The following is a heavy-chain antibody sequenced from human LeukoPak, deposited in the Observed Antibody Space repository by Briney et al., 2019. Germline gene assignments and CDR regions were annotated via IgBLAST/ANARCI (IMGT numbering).Heavy chain of an antibody. J-gene: IGHJ5*02. CDR1: GYPLTSCG. V-gene: IGHV1-18*01. D-gene: IGHD2-2*02. CDR2: ISAYNGNK. Sequence: ASVKVSCGASGYPLTSCGISWVRQAPGQGLEWMGWISAYNGNKNYAQKLQGRVTMTTETSTSTAYMELRSLRSDDTAVYYCARDQGRRYCSSTSCHTNWFDPWGQGTLVTVSS. CDR3: ARDQGRRYCSSTSCHTNWFDP.